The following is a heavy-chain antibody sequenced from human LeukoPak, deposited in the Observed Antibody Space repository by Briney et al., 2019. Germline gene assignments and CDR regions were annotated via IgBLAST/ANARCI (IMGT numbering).Heavy chain of an antibody. J-gene: IGHJ4*02. CDR3: ARDLSPVVRASPMGY. CDR2: ITYDGYYK. CDR1: GFTFTNYG. Sequence: GTSLRLSCAASGFTFTNYGMHWVRQAPGKGLEWGALITYDGYYKYYSDSVKGRFTISSDTSKNTLYLQMNSLRAEDTAVYYCARDLSPVVRASPMGYWGQGTPVTVSS. D-gene: IGHD3-10*01. V-gene: IGHV3-30*03.